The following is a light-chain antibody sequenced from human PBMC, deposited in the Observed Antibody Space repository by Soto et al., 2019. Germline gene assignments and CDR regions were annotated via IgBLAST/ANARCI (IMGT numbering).Light chain of an antibody. CDR2: GNS. CDR3: QSYDSSLSSYV. Sequence: SVLPQPASVSGAPGQRVTISCTGSSSNIGAGYDVHWYQQLPGTAPKLLIYGNSNRPSGVPDRFSGSKSGTSASLAITGLQAEDEADYYCQSYDSSLSSYVFGTGTKVTVL. CDR1: SSNIGAGYD. V-gene: IGLV1-40*01. J-gene: IGLJ1*01.